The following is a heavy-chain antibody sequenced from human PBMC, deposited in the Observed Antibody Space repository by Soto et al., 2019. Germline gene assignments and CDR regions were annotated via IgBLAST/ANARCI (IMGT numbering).Heavy chain of an antibody. CDR1: GGTFGSYS. V-gene: IGHV1-69*01. J-gene: IGHJ5*02. D-gene: IGHD6-19*01. Sequence: QVHLVQSGAEVKRPGSSVKVSCKTSGGTFGSYSIDWVRQAPGQGLEWMGGLIPIYGTPKYSQKFQGRVSITADASSTTAYMKLTSVTSGDTAQYFCVRMRKTAGARNWYDPWCQGTLVIVSS. CDR2: LIPIYGTP. CDR3: VRMRKTAGARNWYDP.